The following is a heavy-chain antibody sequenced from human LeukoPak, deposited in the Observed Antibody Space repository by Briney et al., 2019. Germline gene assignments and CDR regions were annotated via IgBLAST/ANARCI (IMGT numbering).Heavy chain of an antibody. CDR2: IKQDGSEK. Sequence: GGSLRLSCAASGFTFSSYWMSWVRQGPGKGLEWVANIKQDGSEKYYVDSVKGRFTISRDNAKNSLYLQMNSLRAEDTAVYYYAKPLGGSYLFDRWGQGTLVTVSS. CDR3: AKPLGGSYLFDR. CDR1: GFTFSSYW. J-gene: IGHJ4*02. D-gene: IGHD1-26*01. V-gene: IGHV3-7*01.